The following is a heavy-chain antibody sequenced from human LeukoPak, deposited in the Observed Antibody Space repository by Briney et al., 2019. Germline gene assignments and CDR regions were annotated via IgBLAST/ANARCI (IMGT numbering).Heavy chain of an antibody. Sequence: SETLSLTCAVYGGSFSGYYWSWIRQPPGKGLEWIGEINHSGSTNYNPSLKSRVTISVDTSKNQFSLKLSSVTAADTAVYYCARHYDILGYWGQGTLVTVSS. CDR2: INHSGST. CDR3: ARHYDILGY. V-gene: IGHV4-34*01. CDR1: GGSFSGYY. D-gene: IGHD3-9*01. J-gene: IGHJ4*02.